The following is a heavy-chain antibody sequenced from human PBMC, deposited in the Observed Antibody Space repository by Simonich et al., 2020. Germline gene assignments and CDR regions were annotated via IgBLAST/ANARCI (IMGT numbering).Heavy chain of an antibody. CDR3: ARGRLTGDKGAFDI. V-gene: IGHV1-2*02. Sequence: QVQLVQSGAEVKKPGASVKVSCKASGYTFTGYYLHWVRQAPGQGLEGMGGINPNRGGTNYAQKFQGRVTMTRDTSISTAYMELSRLRSDDTAVYYCARGRLTGDKGAFDIWGQGTMVTVSS. CDR1: GYTFTGYY. J-gene: IGHJ3*02. CDR2: INPNRGGT. D-gene: IGHD7-27*01.